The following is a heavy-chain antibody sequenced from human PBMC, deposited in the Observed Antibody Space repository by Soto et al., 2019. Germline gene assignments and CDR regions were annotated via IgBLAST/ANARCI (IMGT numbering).Heavy chain of an antibody. J-gene: IGHJ6*02. CDR2: ISSSSSTI. CDR3: ARDTTGGLDV. V-gene: IGHV3-48*02. Sequence: PGGSLSLSCAASGVPFSSFGLNWVRQAPGKGLEWVSSISSSSSTIYYADSVKGRFTISRDNAKNSLYLQMNSLRDEDTAVYYCARDTTGGLDVWGQGTTVTVSS. CDR1: GVPFSSFG. D-gene: IGHD1-1*01.